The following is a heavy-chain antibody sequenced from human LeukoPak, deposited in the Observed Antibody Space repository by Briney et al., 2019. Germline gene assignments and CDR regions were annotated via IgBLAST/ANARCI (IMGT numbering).Heavy chain of an antibody. D-gene: IGHD2-8*01. J-gene: IGHJ3*02. V-gene: IGHV4-39*07. CDR1: GGSISSSSYY. CDR2: IYYSGST. CDR3: ARDRTYGDASDI. Sequence: SETLSLTCTVSGGSISSSSYYWGWIRQPPGKGLEWIGSIYYSGSTYYNPSLKSRVTISVDTSKNQFSLKLSSVTAADTAVYYCARDRTYGDASDIWGQGTLVTVSS.